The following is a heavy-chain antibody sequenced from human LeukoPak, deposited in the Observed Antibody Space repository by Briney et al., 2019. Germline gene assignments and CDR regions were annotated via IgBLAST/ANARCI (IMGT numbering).Heavy chain of an antibody. CDR2: IKEDGSAK. Sequence: PGGSLRLSCEVSRLTFSNSYLTWVRQAPEKGLEWVANIKEDGSAKAYSASVKGRFSVSRDNAKNPVYLQMNSLRAEDTAVYYCARFTYDYDRSAWGIDYWGQGTLVTVSS. CDR1: RLTFSNSY. J-gene: IGHJ4*02. V-gene: IGHV3-7*01. CDR3: ARFTYDYDRSAWGIDY. D-gene: IGHD3-22*01.